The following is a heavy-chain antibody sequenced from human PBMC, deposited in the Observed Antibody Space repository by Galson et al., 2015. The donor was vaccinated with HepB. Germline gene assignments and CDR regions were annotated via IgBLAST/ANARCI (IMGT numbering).Heavy chain of an antibody. V-gene: IGHV3-30*18. CDR2: ISNDGNHK. CDR1: GFTFSSYG. J-gene: IGHJ3*02. Sequence: SLRLSCAASGFTFSSYGMHWVRQAPGKGLEWVAVISNDGNHKYYADSEKGRFTISRDNSRNTLYLQMNSLRAEDTAVYYCAKEVGPFDGFDIWGQGTMVTVSS. CDR3: AKEVGPFDGFDI.